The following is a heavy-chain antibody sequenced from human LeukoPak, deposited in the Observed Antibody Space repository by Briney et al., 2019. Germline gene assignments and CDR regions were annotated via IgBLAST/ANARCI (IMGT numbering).Heavy chain of an antibody. Sequence: EASVKVSCKASGYTFTSYDINWVRQATGQGLEWMGWMNPNSGNTGYAQKFQGRVTMTRNTSISTAYMELSSLRSEDTAVYYCARGFLDYGDYGRAVYYFDYWGQGTLVTVSS. V-gene: IGHV1-8*01. D-gene: IGHD4-17*01. CDR1: GYTFTSYD. CDR2: MNPNSGNT. CDR3: ARGFLDYGDYGRAVYYFDY. J-gene: IGHJ4*02.